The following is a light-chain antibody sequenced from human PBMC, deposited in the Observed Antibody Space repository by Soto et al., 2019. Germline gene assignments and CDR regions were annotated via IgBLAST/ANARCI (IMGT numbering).Light chain of an antibody. CDR3: LQHDTSPLT. CDR1: QGIRNE. J-gene: IGKJ1*01. Sequence: DIQMTQSPSSLSASIGDRVTITCRASQGIRNELLGWYQQKPGKAPKCLSYLAFNLQSGVTPRFSGSGSGTEFTLTISSLPAEDFATYYWLQHDTSPLTFGQGTKVEIK. V-gene: IGKV1-17*01. CDR2: LAF.